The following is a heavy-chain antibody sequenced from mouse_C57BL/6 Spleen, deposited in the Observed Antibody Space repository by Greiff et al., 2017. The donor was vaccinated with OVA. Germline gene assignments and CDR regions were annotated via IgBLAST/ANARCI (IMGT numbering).Heavy chain of an antibody. Sequence: EVKLMESEGGLVQPGSSMKLSCTASGFTFSDYYMAWVRQVPEKGLEWVANINYDGSSTSYLDSLKSRFIISRDNAKNILYLQMSSLKSEDTATYYCARDSDYYGSSWYFDVWGTGTTVTVSS. CDR1: GFTFSDYY. D-gene: IGHD1-1*01. CDR2: INYDGSST. CDR3: ARDSDYYGSSWYFDV. V-gene: IGHV5-16*01. J-gene: IGHJ1*03.